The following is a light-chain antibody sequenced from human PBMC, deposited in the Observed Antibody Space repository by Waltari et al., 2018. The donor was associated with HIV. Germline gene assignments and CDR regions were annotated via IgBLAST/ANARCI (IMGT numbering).Light chain of an antibody. CDR3: QQRSNWPPEIT. V-gene: IGKV3-11*01. CDR1: QSVKTY. CDR2: DAS. Sequence: IVFTQSRATLSLSPGERATRSCRASQSVKTYLAWYQQKPGQAPRLLIYDASNRATGIPARFSGSGSGTDFTLTISSLEPEDFAVYYCQQRSNWPPEITFGQGTRLEIK. J-gene: IGKJ5*01.